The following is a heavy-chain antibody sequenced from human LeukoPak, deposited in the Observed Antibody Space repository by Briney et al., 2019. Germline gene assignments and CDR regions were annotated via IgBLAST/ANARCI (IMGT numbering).Heavy chain of an antibody. V-gene: IGHV3-11*04. CDR1: GFTLSGVY. J-gene: IGHJ4*02. Sequence: PGGSLRLSCAASGFTLSGVYVSWVRQAPGKGLEWVSYINSGGSTIYYADSVKGRFTISRDNAKNSLSLQMNSLRDEDTAVYYCAGWTTVTCFDYWGQGTLVTVSS. CDR3: AGWTTVTCFDY. CDR2: INSGGSTI. D-gene: IGHD4-17*01.